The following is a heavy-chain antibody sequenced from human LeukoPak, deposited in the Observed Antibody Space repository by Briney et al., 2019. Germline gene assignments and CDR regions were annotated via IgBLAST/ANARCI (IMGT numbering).Heavy chain of an antibody. J-gene: IGHJ4*02. Sequence: GGSLRLSCAASGFIFSSYEMNWVRQAPGKGLEWVSYISSSGSTIYYADSVKGRFTISRDNAKNSLYLQMNSLRAEDTAVYYCARGLPRIGAFFDYWGQGAPVTVSS. V-gene: IGHV3-48*03. CDR3: ARGLPRIGAFFDY. CDR2: ISSSGSTI. CDR1: GFIFSSYE.